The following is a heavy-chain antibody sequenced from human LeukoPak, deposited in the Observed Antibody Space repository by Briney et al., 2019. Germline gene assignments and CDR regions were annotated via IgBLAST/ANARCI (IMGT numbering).Heavy chain of an antibody. J-gene: IGHJ4*02. V-gene: IGHV1-69*04. CDR2: IIPILGIA. D-gene: IGHD6-19*01. CDR1: GGTFSSYA. CDR3: ASSGWYRVYFDY. Sequence: ASVKVSCKASGGTFSSYAISWVRQAPGQGLEWMGRIIPILGIANYAQKFQGRVTITADKSTGTAYMELSSLRSEDTAVYYCASSGWYRVYFDYWGQGTLVTVSS.